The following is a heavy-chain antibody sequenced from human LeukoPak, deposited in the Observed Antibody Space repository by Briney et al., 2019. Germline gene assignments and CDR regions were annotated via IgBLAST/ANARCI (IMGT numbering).Heavy chain of an antibody. D-gene: IGHD5-18*01. J-gene: IGHJ4*02. V-gene: IGHV3-23*01. CDR3: AKGGARGYSYGYADY. CDR1: GFTFSSYE. Sequence: PGGSLRLSCAASGFTFSSYEMSWVRQAPGKGLEWVSAISNSGGSTHYADSVKGRFTISRDNSKNTLYLQMNSLRAEDTAVYYCAKGGARGYSYGYADYWGQGTLVTVSS. CDR2: ISNSGGST.